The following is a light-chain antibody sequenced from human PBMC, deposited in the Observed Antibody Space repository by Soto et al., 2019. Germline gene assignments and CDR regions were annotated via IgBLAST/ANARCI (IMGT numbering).Light chain of an antibody. CDR2: GAS. CDR1: QSVRSSY. CDR3: QQYNNWPLT. V-gene: IGKV3-20*01. Sequence: EIVLTQSPGTLSLSPGERATLNCRASQSVRSSYLAWYQQQPGQAPRLLIHGASRRATGIPDRFSGSGSGTDFTLTISSLQSEDFAVYYCQQYNNWPLTFGGGTKVDIK. J-gene: IGKJ4*01.